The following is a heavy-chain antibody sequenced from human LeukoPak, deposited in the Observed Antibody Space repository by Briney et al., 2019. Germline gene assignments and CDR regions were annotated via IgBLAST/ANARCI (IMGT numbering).Heavy chain of an antibody. Sequence: SETLSLTCTVSGGSISSYYWSWIRQPPGKGLEWIGYIYYSGSTNYNPSLKSRVTISVDTSKNQFSLKLSSVTAADTAVYYYARHRYCSSTSCYRGSWFDPWGQGTLVTVSS. CDR1: GGSISSYY. D-gene: IGHD2-2*02. CDR2: IYYSGST. J-gene: IGHJ5*02. CDR3: ARHRYCSSTSCYRGSWFDP. V-gene: IGHV4-59*08.